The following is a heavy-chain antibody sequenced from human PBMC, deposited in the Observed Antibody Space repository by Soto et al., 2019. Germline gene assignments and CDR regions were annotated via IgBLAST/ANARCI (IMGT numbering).Heavy chain of an antibody. V-gene: IGHV4-39*01. J-gene: IGHJ4*02. Sequence: PSETLSLTCSVSGDSISNLDYFWAWIRQPPGQALEYIGYIYKSATTYYNPSFESRVAISVDTSKSQFSLNLASVSAADTAVYYCARAPKVSGSSQTRPDFWGQGTLVTVSS. CDR1: GDSISNLDYF. CDR3: ARAPKVSGSSQTRPDF. CDR2: IYKSATT. D-gene: IGHD6-6*01.